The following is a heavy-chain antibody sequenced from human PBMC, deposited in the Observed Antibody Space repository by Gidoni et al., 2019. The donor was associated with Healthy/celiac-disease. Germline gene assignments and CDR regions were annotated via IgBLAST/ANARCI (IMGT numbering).Heavy chain of an antibody. V-gene: IGHV1-69*02. D-gene: IGHD3-10*01. CDR3: ARAPFGFGGAGSYYGMDV. Sequence: QVQRVQSGDEVKQPGSSVKVSCKASGGTFSSDTISWVRQDPGQGLEWMGRIIAILGIANYAKKCQARVTITADKSTRTAYMELSSLRSEDTSVYYCARAPFGFGGAGSYYGMDVWGQGTTVTVSS. J-gene: IGHJ6*02. CDR1: GGTFSSDT. CDR2: IIAILGIA.